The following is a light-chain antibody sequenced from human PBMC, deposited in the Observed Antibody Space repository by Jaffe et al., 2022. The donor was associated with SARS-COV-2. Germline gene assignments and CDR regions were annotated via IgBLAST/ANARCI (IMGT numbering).Light chain of an antibody. V-gene: IGLV2-14*03. CDR1: SSDIGGYNY. CDR3: GSYTSSSSPYV. J-gene: IGLJ1*01. CDR2: DVS. Sequence: QSALTQPASVSGSPGQAITISCTGTSSDIGGYNYVSWYQHHPGKAPKLIIFDVSNRPPGSSTRFSGSRSGNTASLTITGLQAEDEADYYCGSYTSSSSPYVFGTGTRVTVL.